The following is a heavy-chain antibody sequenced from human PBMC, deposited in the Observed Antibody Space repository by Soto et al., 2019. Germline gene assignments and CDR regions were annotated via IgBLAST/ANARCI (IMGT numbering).Heavy chain of an antibody. J-gene: IGHJ6*02. Sequence: EVQLVESGGGLVQPGGSLRLSCAASGFTFSRYDMHWVRQAPGKGLEWVSTIDPAGDPYYPGSVKGRFTISRENAKNSLYLQMNSLRAGDTAVYYCARGGGMAVDYSMDVWGQGTTVTVSS. CDR3: ARGGGMAVDYSMDV. CDR2: IDPAGDP. V-gene: IGHV3-13*05. CDR1: GFTFSRYD. D-gene: IGHD6-19*01.